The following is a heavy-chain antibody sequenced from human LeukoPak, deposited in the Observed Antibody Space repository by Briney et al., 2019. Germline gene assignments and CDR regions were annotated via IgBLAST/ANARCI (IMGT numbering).Heavy chain of an antibody. Sequence: GGSLRLSCAASGFTFSDYGMHWVRQAPGKGLEWVAVIWYDGSNKYCADSVKGRFTISRDNSKNTLYLQMNSLRAEDTAAYYCARAPNYYDSSGYYRYYFDYWGQGTLVTVSS. CDR2: IWYDGSNK. D-gene: IGHD3-22*01. V-gene: IGHV3-33*01. J-gene: IGHJ4*02. CDR3: ARAPNYYDSSGYYRYYFDY. CDR1: GFTFSDYG.